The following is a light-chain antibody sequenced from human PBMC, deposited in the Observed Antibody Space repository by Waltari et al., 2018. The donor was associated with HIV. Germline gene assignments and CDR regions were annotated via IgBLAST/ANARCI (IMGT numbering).Light chain of an antibody. CDR2: GAS. CDR1: QSVSNSH. Sequence: PGERATLSCRASQSVSNSHLAWYQQTPGPPPRLLIYGASSRATGPPDRFGGSGSGTDFTLTISRLEPEDFAVYYCQQYGTSPYTFGQGTKLEIK. V-gene: IGKV3-20*01. CDR3: QQYGTSPYT. J-gene: IGKJ2*01.